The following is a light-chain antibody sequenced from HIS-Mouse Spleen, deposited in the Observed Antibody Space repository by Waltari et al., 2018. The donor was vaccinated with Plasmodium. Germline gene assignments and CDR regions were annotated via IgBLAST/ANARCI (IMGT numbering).Light chain of an antibody. CDR3: QQSYSTWT. Sequence: DIQMTQFPSSMSAFVGDRVTITCRASQSISSSLNWYQQKPGKAPKLLIYAASSLQSGVPSRFSGSGSGTDFTLTISSLQPEYFATYYCQQSYSTWTFGQGTKVEIK. J-gene: IGKJ1*01. CDR2: AAS. CDR1: QSISSS. V-gene: IGKV1-39*01.